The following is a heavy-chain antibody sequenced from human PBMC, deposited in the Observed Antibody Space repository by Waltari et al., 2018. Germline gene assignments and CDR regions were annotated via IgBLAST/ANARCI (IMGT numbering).Heavy chain of an antibody. J-gene: IGHJ4*02. CDR1: GYTPTGNY. CDR3: AKSPWNGPLDY. D-gene: IGHD2-8*01. V-gene: IGHV1-2*02. Sequence: QEHLAQSGAEVKKPGASVKVSCQASGYTPTGNYIPWVRQAPGQGLEWMGWINPNSGGTNYAQKFQGRVTVTRDTSISTAYMEVSSLRSDDTAVYYCAKSPWNGPLDYWGQGTLVTVSS. CDR2: INPNSGGT.